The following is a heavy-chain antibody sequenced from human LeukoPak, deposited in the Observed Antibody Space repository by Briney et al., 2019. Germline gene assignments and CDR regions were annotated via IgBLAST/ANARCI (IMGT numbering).Heavy chain of an antibody. Sequence: GESLKISCKGSGYSFTNYWIGWVRQMPGKGLEWMGMIYPGDSDTRYSPSFPGQVTISADKSINTAYLQWSSLKASDTAMYYCAIRNSSGYYYDWGQGILVTVSS. D-gene: IGHD3-22*01. CDR3: AIRNSSGYYYD. CDR1: GYSFTNYW. J-gene: IGHJ4*02. V-gene: IGHV5-51*01. CDR2: IYPGDSDT.